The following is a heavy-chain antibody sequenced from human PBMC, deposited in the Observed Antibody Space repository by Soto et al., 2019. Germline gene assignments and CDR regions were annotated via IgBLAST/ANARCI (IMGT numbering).Heavy chain of an antibody. CDR3: AREGYCSGGSCYSYDNYYYGMDV. V-gene: IGHV4-30-4*01. D-gene: IGHD2-15*01. J-gene: IGHJ6*02. Sequence: PSETLSLTCTVSGGSISSGDYYWGWIRQPPGKGLEWIGYIYYSGSTYYNPSLKSRVTISVDTSKNQFSLKLSSVTAADTAVYYCAREGYCSGGSCYSYDNYYYGMDVWGQGTTVTVSS. CDR2: IYYSGST. CDR1: GGSISSGDYY.